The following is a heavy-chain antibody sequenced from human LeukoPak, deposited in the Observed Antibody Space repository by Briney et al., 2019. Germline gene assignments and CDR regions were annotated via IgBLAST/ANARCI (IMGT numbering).Heavy chain of an antibody. V-gene: IGHV3-23*01. CDR1: GFTFSSYA. D-gene: IGHD3-10*01. Sequence: GGSLRLSCAASGFTFSSYAMSWVRQAPGKRLEWVSTTISSGNSTYYPDSVKGRFTISRDNSKNTLYLQMNSLRAEDTAVYYCARGLWFGELAKWGQGTLVTVSS. CDR2: TISSGNST. CDR3: ARGLWFGELAK. J-gene: IGHJ4*02.